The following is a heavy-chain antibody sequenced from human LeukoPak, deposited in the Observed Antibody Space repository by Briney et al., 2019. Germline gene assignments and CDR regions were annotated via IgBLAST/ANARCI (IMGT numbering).Heavy chain of an antibody. Sequence: SGTLSLTCAVSGGSISSSNWWSWVRQPPGKGLEWIGEIYHSGSTNYNPSLKSRVTISVDTSKNQFSLKLSSVTAADTAVYYCARAYEWELYFDYWGQGTLVTVSS. V-gene: IGHV4-4*02. CDR2: IYHSGST. CDR3: ARAYEWELYFDY. J-gene: IGHJ4*02. D-gene: IGHD1-26*01. CDR1: GGSISSSNW.